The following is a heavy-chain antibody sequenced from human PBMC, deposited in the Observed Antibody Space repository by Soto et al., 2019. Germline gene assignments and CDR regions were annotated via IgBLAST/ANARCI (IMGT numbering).Heavy chain of an antibody. J-gene: IGHJ4*02. CDR2: IDWGDDK. Sequence: QLTLNESGPTVVKPGETLTMTCKFSAFSLTTCGVCVGCGRQSPGKAPECLASIDWGDDKLYSTSLKSKLPFTTVTSQNPVVLTMANVELADKATSDCAHRVLRAVFGLVKTTAIYFDFWGQGTPVVVSS. CDR3: AHRVLRAVFGLVKTTAIYFDF. V-gene: IGHV2-5*02. D-gene: IGHD3-3*01. CDR1: AFSLTTCGVC.